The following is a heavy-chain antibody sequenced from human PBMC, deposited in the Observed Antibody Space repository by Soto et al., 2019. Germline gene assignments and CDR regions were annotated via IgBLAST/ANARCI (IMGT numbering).Heavy chain of an antibody. CDR1: GGSISSGGYS. CDR2: IYHSGST. CDR3: ARGTATTFAFDY. Sequence: SETLSLTCAVSGGSISSGGYSWSWIRQPPGKGLEWIGYIYHSGSTYYNPSLKSRVTISVDRSKNQFSLKLSSVTAADTAVYYCARGTATTFAFDYWGQGTLVTVSS. J-gene: IGHJ4*02. V-gene: IGHV4-30-2*01. D-gene: IGHD4-17*01.